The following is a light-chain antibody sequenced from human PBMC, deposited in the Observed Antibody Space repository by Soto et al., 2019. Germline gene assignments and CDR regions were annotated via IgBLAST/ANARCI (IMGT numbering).Light chain of an antibody. CDR1: QSVSSSY. CDR3: HQYNFWPT. Sequence: EIVLTQSPGTVSLSPGARATLSCRASQSVSSSYLAWYQQKPGQAPRLLIYGTSTRATGVPARFSGGGSGTEFTLTINSLQSEDFALYFCHQYNFWPTFGQATKVDIK. J-gene: IGKJ1*01. V-gene: IGKV3-15*01. CDR2: GTS.